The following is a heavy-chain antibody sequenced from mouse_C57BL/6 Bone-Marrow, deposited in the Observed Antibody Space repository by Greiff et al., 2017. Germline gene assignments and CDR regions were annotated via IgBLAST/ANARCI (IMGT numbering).Heavy chain of an antibody. CDR3: ASYYYGSRYFAY. CDR1: GYTFTSYW. V-gene: IGHV1-7*01. Sequence: QVQLQQSGAELAKPGASVKLSCKASGYTFTSYWMHWVQQRPGQGLEWIGNINPSSGYTKYKQKFKDKATLTADKSSSTAYMQLSSLTYEDSAVYYCASYYYGSRYFAYWGKGTLVTVSA. D-gene: IGHD1-1*01. CDR2: INPSSGYT. J-gene: IGHJ3*01.